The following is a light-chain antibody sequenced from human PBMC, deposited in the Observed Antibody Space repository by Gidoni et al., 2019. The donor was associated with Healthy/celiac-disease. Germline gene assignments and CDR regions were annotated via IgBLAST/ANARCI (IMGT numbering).Light chain of an antibody. CDR2: YAS. V-gene: IGKV1-33*01. Sequence: DLQMTESPSSLSASVGDSVTITCHASQDISNYLTWYQQKPGKAPKRLFYYASNLATGVPSRFIGSGSGTDFTVTISSLQPEDIATYYCQQYDNLPFTCGPGTKVEIK. J-gene: IGKJ3*01. CDR3: QQYDNLPFT. CDR1: QDISNY.